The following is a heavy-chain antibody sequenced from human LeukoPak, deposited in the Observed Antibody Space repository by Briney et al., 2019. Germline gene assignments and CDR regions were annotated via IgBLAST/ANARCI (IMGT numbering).Heavy chain of an antibody. D-gene: IGHD2-8*01. J-gene: IGHJ4*02. V-gene: IGHV4-4*02. CDR3: SRENGAFSPFGY. CDR2: ISLTGLT. CDR1: GGSISNTNR. Sequence: SETLSLTCGVSGGSISNTNRWSWVRQPPGQGLEWIGEISLTGLTHYNPSLESRVTVSLDKSKNQLSLNLTSVTAADTAVYYCSRENGAFSPFGYWGQGTLVTVLS.